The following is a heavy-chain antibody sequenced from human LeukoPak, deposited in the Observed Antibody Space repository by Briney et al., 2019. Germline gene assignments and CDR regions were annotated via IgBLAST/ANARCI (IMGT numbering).Heavy chain of an antibody. CDR3: ARVSLMSSSSDYYYYYMDV. J-gene: IGHJ6*03. Sequence: SETLSLTCTISGGSISSHYGSWIRKPPGQSLEWIGYIYYSGSTYYQPYLKSRVTISVDTSKNQFSLKLSSVTAADTAVYYCARVSLMSSSSDYYYYYMDVWGKGTTVTVSS. D-gene: IGHD6-6*01. CDR2: IYYSGST. V-gene: IGHV4-59*11. CDR1: GGSISSHY.